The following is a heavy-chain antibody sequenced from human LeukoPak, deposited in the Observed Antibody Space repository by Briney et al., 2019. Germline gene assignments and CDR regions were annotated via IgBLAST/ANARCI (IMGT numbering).Heavy chain of an antibody. J-gene: IGHJ4*02. D-gene: IGHD3-9*01. Sequence: GGSLRLSCAASGFTFSSYAMSWVRQAPGKGLEWVSTFSGSGGNTYYADSVKGRFTISRDNSKNTLYLQMNSLRAEDTAVYYCAKKTPELRYFDWLLPTIDYWGQGTLVTVSS. CDR3: AKKTPELRYFDWLLPTIDY. CDR2: FSGSGGNT. CDR1: GFTFSSYA. V-gene: IGHV3-23*01.